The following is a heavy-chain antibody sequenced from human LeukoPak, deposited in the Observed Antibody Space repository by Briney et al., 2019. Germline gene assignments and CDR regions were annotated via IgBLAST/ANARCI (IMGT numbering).Heavy chain of an antibody. CDR1: GGSFSGYY. CDR3: ARETYGSGSLGY. Sequence: SETLSLTCAVYGGSFSGYYWSWIRQPPGKGLEWIGEINHSGSTNYNPSLKSRVTISVDTSKNQFSLKLSSVTAADTAVYYCARETYGSGSLGYWGQGTLVTVSS. J-gene: IGHJ4*02. D-gene: IGHD3-10*01. CDR2: INHSGST. V-gene: IGHV4-34*01.